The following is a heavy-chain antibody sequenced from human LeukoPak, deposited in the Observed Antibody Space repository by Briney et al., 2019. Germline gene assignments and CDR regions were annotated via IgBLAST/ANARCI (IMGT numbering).Heavy chain of an antibody. Sequence: GGSLRLSCTASGFTFNNFWMHWVRQTPGKGLVWVSRISKDGSTTNYADSVKGRFTISRDNAKNTLYLQMNSLTAEDAALYYCARGASSGYRIDYWGQGTLVPVSA. D-gene: IGHD5-18*01. CDR1: GFTFNNFW. J-gene: IGHJ4*02. V-gene: IGHV3-74*01. CDR3: ARGASSGYRIDY. CDR2: ISKDGSTT.